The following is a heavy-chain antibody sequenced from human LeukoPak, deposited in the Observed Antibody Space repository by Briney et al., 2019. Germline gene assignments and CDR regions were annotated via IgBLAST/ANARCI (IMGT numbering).Heavy chain of an antibody. D-gene: IGHD6-6*01. CDR1: EFTFSAYG. J-gene: IGHJ4*02. CDR3: AKEKISYSSSSGQGY. Sequence: GGSLRLSCAASEFTFSAYGMHWVRQAPGEGLEWVAFIRYDGSNKYYADSVKGRFTISRDNSKNTLYLQMNSLRAEDTAVYYCAKEKISYSSSSGQGYWGQGTLVTVSS. V-gene: IGHV3-30*02. CDR2: IRYDGSNK.